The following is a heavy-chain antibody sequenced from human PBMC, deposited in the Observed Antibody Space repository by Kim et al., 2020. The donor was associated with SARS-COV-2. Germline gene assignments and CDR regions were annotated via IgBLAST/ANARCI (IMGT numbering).Heavy chain of an antibody. CDR2: INHSGRT. CDR3: TSRWSNASGWGSHYCDL. V-gene: IGHV4-34*01. J-gene: IGHJ4*02. D-gene: IGHD3-10*01. Sequence: SETLSLTCAVYGGSFSAYYWCWIRQPPGKGLECVGGINHSGRTNYNPSLKSRGTISVDTSKNQFSPKLTSVTAGDTAVYYCTSRWSNASGWGSHYCDLWGQGTLVTVSS. CDR1: GGSFSAYY.